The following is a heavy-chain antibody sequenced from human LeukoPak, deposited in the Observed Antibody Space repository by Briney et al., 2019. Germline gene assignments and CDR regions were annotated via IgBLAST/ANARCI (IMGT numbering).Heavy chain of an antibody. CDR3: ARGLWSAHRREYYFDS. CDR2: INTGNGDT. D-gene: IGHD3-3*01. Sequence: ASVKVSCKASGYTFTNYAVNWMRQAPGQRLEWMGWINTGNGDTKFSQNYQARVTITRDASASTAYMELSCLTSEDTAVYFCARGLWSAHRREYYFDSWGQGTLVTVSS. V-gene: IGHV1-3*04. J-gene: IGHJ4*02. CDR1: GYTFTNYA.